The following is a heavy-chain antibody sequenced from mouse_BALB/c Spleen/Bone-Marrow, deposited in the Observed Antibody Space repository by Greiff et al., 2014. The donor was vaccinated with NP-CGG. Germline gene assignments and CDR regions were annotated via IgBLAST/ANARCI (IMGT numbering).Heavy chain of an antibody. CDR1: GYTFTDYA. D-gene: IGHD3-3*01. J-gene: IGHJ3*01. Sequence: VQLQQSGPELARPGESVKISCKGSGYTFTDYAMHWVKQSHAKSLEWIGVITTYSANAKYSQKFKGKATMTVDKSSSTAYLELARLTSEDSDIYYCARGGTGPFPYWGQGTLVTVSA. CDR2: ITTYSANA. V-gene: IGHV1-67*01. CDR3: ARGGTGPFPY.